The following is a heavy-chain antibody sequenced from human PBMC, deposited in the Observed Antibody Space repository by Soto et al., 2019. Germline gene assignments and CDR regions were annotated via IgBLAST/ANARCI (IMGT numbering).Heavy chain of an antibody. V-gene: IGHV1-69*01. D-gene: IGHD4-17*01. CDR1: GGTFSSYA. CDR2: IIPIFGTP. CDR3: ARANYPDYGARGFYYGMDV. J-gene: IGHJ6*02. Sequence: QVQLVQSGAEVKKPGSSVKVSCKASGGTFSSYAISWVRQAPGQGLEWMGGIIPIFGTPNYAQKFQGRVTMTADESTSTAYLDLSSLRSEDTAVYYCARANYPDYGARGFYYGMDVWGQGTTVTVSS.